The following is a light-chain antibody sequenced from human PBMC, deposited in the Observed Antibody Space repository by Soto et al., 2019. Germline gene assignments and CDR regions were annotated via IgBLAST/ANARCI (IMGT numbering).Light chain of an antibody. V-gene: IGLV2-23*02. CDR3: CSFAGSSTWV. CDR1: SSDVGSYNF. Sequence: QSVLTQPASVSGSPGQWITISCTGTSSDVGSYNFVSWYQQQPGKAPKLMISEVSKRPSGVSNRFSGSKSGNTASLTISGVQAEEEAAYYCCSFAGSSTWVFGGGTKLTVL. J-gene: IGLJ3*02. CDR2: EVS.